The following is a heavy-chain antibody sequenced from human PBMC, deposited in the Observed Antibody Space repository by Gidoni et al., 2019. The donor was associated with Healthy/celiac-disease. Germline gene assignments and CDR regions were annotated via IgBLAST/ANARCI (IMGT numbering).Heavy chain of an antibody. D-gene: IGHD3-22*01. V-gene: IGHV3-23*01. CDR2: ISGSGGST. J-gene: IGHJ6*02. CDR3: AKDHPDYDSSGYPGYYYGMDV. Sequence: FTFSSYAMSWVRQAPGKGLEWVSAISGSGGSTYYADSVKGRFTISRDNSKNTLYLQMNSLRAEDTAVYYCAKDHPDYDSSGYPGYYYGMDVWGQGTTVTVSS. CDR1: FTFSSYA.